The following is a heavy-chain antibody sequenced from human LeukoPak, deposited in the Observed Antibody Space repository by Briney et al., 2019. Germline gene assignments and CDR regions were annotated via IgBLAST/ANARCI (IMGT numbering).Heavy chain of an antibody. Sequence: SETLSLLCTVSGDFISNHYSNWIREPPAKGLEWIGYVFYSWSTNYNPSLKSRVTISLDTSRNLFSLRLTSVTAADTAVYYCGRHFGGSSGSFYTDYWGQGTLVTVSS. CDR3: GRHFGGSSGSFYTDY. CDR2: VFYSWST. V-gene: IGHV4-59*08. D-gene: IGHD3-10*01. J-gene: IGHJ4*02. CDR1: GDFISNHY.